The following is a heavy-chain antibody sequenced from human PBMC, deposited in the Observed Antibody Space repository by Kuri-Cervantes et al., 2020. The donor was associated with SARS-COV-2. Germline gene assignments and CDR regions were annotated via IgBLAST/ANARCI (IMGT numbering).Heavy chain of an antibody. CDR1: GFIFSDYY. CDR2: IGPTGTTK. D-gene: IGHD4-17*01. J-gene: IGHJ4*02. Sequence: GGSLRLSCTASGFIFSDYYMTWIRQARGKGLEWVSNIGPTGTTKYYADSVKGRFTISRDNAKNSLYLQMNSLRVEDTALYYCARAYGDYAFREGLDSWGQGTLVTVSS. V-gene: IGHV3-11*04. CDR3: ARAYGDYAFREGLDS.